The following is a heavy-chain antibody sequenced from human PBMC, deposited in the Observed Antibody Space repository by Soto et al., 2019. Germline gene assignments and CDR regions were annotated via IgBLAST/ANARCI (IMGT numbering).Heavy chain of an antibody. CDR3: ARDPGEDYSKRPWQWFDH. D-gene: IGHD4-4*01. CDR1: GYTFISYG. J-gene: IGHJ5*02. CDR2: ISAYNGNT. Sequence: GASVKVSCKASGYTFISYGISWVRQAPGQGLEWMGWISAYNGNTNYAQNLQGRVTMTTDTSTSTAYMEMRSLRSDDTAVYYCARDPGEDYSKRPWQWFDHWGQGSLVTVSS. V-gene: IGHV1-18*01.